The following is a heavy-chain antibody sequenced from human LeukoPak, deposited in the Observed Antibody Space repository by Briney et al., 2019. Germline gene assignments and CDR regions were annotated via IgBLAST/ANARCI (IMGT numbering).Heavy chain of an antibody. CDR1: GGSISSSNW. CDR2: IHHSGST. Sequence: SETLSLTCAVSGGSISSSNWWNWVRQPPGKGLEWIGEIHHSGSTHYNPSLKSRVTISVDKSKNQFSLKLSSVTAADTAVYYCATRGSGWYQDYWGQGTLVTVSS. D-gene: IGHD6-19*01. J-gene: IGHJ4*02. CDR3: ATRGSGWYQDY. V-gene: IGHV4-4*02.